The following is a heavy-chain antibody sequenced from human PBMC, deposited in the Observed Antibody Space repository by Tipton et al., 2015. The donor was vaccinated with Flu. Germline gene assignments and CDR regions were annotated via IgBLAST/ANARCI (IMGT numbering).Heavy chain of an antibody. CDR2: IYSSGST. CDR1: GDSVNYYY. CDR3: ARHSSSARGWFDP. V-gene: IGHV4-59*08. D-gene: IGHD3-10*01. J-gene: IGHJ5*02. Sequence: TLSLTCTVSGDSVNYYYWNWIRQPPGKGLEWIGYIYSSGSTNYSPSLKSRVTISVDTSKNQFSLKVSSVTAADTAVYYCARHSSSARGWFDPWGQGTLVTVSS.